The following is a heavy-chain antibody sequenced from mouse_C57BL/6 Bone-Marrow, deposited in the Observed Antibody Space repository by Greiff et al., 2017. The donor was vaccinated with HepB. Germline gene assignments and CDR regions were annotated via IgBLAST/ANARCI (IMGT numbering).Heavy chain of an antibody. CDR2: INPNNGGT. D-gene: IGHD2-4*01. Sequence: EVKLVESGPELVKPGASVKIPCKASGYTFTDYNMDWVKQSHGKSLEWIGDINPNNGGTIYNQKFKGKATLTVDKSSSTAYMELRSLTSEDTAVYYCARRYYYDYDGFAYWGQGTLVTVSA. J-gene: IGHJ3*01. CDR1: GYTFTDYN. CDR3: ARRYYYDYDGFAY. V-gene: IGHV1-18*01.